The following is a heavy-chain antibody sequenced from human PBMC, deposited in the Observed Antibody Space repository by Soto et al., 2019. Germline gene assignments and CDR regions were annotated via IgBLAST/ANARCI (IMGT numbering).Heavy chain of an antibody. J-gene: IGHJ2*01. Sequence: QVQLVQPGAEVRKPGASVKVSCKASGYTFTRYDINWVRQASGQGLEWMGWMNPNSGNTGSAQRFQGGLTLAKNTPITPAYMESTSLTSEDAAVYYCARVHTVTTYFDLWGRCTLVAVSS. CDR1: GYTFTRYD. CDR3: ARVHTVTTYFDL. V-gene: IGHV1-8*01. CDR2: MNPNSGNT. D-gene: IGHD4-17*01.